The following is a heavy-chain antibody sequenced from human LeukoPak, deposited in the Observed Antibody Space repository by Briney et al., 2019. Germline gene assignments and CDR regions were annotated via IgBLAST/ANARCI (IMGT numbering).Heavy chain of an antibody. J-gene: IGHJ4*02. CDR2: ISSSSSYI. V-gene: IGHV3-21*01. D-gene: IGHD3-9*01. CDR1: GFTFSSYS. CDR3: TTDVASHLRYFDWFVGY. Sequence: GGSLRLSCAASGFTFSSYSMNWVRQAPGKGLEWVSSISSSSSYIYYADSVKGRFTISRDNAKNSLYLQMNSLRAEDTAVYYCTTDVASHLRYFDWFVGYWGQGTLVTVSS.